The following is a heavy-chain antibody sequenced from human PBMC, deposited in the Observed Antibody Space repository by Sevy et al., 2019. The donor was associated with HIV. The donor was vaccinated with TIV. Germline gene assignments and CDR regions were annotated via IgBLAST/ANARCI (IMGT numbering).Heavy chain of an antibody. CDR2: ISGSGGST. J-gene: IGHJ4*02. CDR1: GFTFSSYA. V-gene: IGHV3-23*01. D-gene: IGHD3-10*01. CDR3: AKVPGWGITMVRGVSPYFDY. Sequence: GWSLRLSCAASGFTFSSYAMSWVRQAPGKGLEWVSAISGSGGSTYYADSVKGRFTISRDNSKNTLYLQMNSLRAEDTAVYYCAKVPGWGITMVRGVSPYFDYWGQGTLVTVSS.